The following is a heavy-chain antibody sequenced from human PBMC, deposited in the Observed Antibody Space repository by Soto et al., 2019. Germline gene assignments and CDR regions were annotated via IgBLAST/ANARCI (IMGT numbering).Heavy chain of an antibody. CDR2: IFSSAEK. D-gene: IGHD3-3*01. V-gene: IGHV2-26*01. J-gene: IGHJ4*02. CDR3: ARMLHYDFWSGYGDIDY. CDR1: GFSLTNPRMG. Sequence: QVTLKESGPVLVKPTETLTLTCTVSGFSLTNPRMGVSWIRQPPGKALEWLAHIFSSAEKSYNTSLKSRLTISKDTSKRQVVLTMTNVDPVDTATYFCARMLHYDFWSGYGDIDYWGQGTLVTVSS.